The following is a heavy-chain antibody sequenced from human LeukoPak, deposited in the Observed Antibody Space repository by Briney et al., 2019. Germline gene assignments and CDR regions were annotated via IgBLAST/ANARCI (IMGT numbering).Heavy chain of an antibody. J-gene: IGHJ4*02. CDR2: IYYSGST. Sequence: SETLSLTCTVSGGSISSYYWSWIRQPPGKGLEWIGYIYYSGSTNYNPSLKSRVTISVDTSKNQFSLKLSSVTAAVTAVYYCARARSGVVLLWDYWGQGTLVTVSS. CDR1: GGSISSYY. CDR3: ARARSGVVLLWDY. V-gene: IGHV4-59*01. D-gene: IGHD3-3*01.